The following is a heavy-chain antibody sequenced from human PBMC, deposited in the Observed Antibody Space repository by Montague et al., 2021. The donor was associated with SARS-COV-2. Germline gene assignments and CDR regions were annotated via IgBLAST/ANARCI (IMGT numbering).Heavy chain of an antibody. D-gene: IGHD3-10*01. Sequence: SETLSLTCAVYGGSLSGYYWSWIRQPPEKGLEWIGEINHSANTKYNPSLKSPVTISIDTSKNQFSLKMTSVTAADTATYYCASGIYPSGSYYNRYHYGLNIWGPGTTVIVSS. V-gene: IGHV4-34*01. J-gene: IGHJ6*02. CDR3: ASGIYPSGSYYNRYHYGLNI. CDR2: INHSANT. CDR1: GGSLSGYY.